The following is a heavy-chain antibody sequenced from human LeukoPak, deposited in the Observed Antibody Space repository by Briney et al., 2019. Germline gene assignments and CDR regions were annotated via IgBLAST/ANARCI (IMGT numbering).Heavy chain of an antibody. CDR3: ARDRDDYDGPFDY. D-gene: IGHD4-17*01. J-gene: IGHJ4*02. V-gene: IGHV3-33*01. CDR1: GFTFSSYG. Sequence: GGSLRLSCAASGFTFSSYGMHWVRQAPGKGLEWVAVIWYDGSNKYYADSVKGRFTISRDNSKNTLYLQMNSLRAEDTAVYYCARDRDDYDGPFDYWGQGTLVTVSS. CDR2: IWYDGSNK.